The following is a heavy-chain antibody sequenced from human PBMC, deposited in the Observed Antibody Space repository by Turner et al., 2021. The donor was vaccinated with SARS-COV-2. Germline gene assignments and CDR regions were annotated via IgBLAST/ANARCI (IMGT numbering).Heavy chain of an antibody. Sequence: QVQLVESGGGVVQPGRSLRFSCAASGFTFSIYGMHWVHQAPGKGLEWVAVISYDGSNKYYADSVKGRFTISRDNSKNTLYLQMNSLRAEDTAVYYCAKSYSGSYWDRNDYWGQGTLVTVSS. CDR2: ISYDGSNK. CDR3: AKSYSGSYWDRNDY. CDR1: GFTFSIYG. V-gene: IGHV3-30*18. D-gene: IGHD1-26*01. J-gene: IGHJ4*02.